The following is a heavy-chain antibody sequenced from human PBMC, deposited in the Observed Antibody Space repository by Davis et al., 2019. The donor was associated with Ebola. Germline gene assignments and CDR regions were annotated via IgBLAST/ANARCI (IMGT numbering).Heavy chain of an antibody. CDR1: GFTFSSYA. CDR3: AKNREEGITIFGVVPDV. J-gene: IGHJ6*02. V-gene: IGHV3-23*01. CDR2: ISGSGGST. D-gene: IGHD3-3*01. Sequence: PGGSLRLSCAASGFTFSSYAMSWVRQAPGKGLEWVSAISGSGGSTYYADSVKGRFTISRDNSKNTLYLQMNSLRAEDTAVYYCAKNREEGITIFGVVPDVWGQGTTVTVSS.